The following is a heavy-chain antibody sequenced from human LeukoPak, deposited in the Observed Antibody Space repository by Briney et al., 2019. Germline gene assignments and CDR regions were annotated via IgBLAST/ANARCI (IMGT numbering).Heavy chain of an antibody. Sequence: GGSLRLSCAASGFTFSSYWMSWVRRAPGKGLEWVANIKQDGSEEYYVDSVKGRFTISRDNAKNSLYLQMNSLRAEDTAVYYCARDKIVGPTNLDYWGQGTLVTVSS. V-gene: IGHV3-7*01. CDR2: IKQDGSEE. D-gene: IGHD1-26*01. CDR3: ARDKIVGPTNLDY. CDR1: GFTFSSYW. J-gene: IGHJ4*02.